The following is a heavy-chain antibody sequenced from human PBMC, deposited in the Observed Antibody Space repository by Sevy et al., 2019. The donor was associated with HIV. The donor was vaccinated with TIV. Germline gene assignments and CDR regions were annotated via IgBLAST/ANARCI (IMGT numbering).Heavy chain of an antibody. J-gene: IGHJ4*02. D-gene: IGHD3-10*01. Sequence: VLVKVSCKASGYTFTSYDINWVRQATGQGLEWMGWMNPNRGKPGYAKKFQGRVTMTRNTSISTAYMELSSLRSEDTAVYYCARGLVGLYYYGSGSYYILADWGQGTLVTVSS. CDR1: GYTFTSYD. V-gene: IGHV1-8*01. CDR3: ARGLVGLYYYGSGSYYILAD. CDR2: MNPNRGKP.